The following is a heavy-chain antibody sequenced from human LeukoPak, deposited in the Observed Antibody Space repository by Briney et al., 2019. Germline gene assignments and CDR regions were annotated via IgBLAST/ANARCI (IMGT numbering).Heavy chain of an antibody. CDR3: ARVNDDFWSGSMDV. D-gene: IGHD3-3*01. Sequence: SETLSLTCTVSGGSISSYYWSWIRQPPGKGLEWIGYIYYSGSTNYNPSLKSRVTISVDTSKNQFSLKLSSATAADTAVYYCARVNDDFWSGSMDVWGKGTTVTVSS. J-gene: IGHJ6*03. V-gene: IGHV4-59*01. CDR1: GGSISSYY. CDR2: IYYSGST.